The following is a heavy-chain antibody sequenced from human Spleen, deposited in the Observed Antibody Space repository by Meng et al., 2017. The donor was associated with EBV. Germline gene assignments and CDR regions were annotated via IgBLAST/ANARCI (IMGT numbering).Heavy chain of an antibody. V-gene: IGHV4-4*02. J-gene: IGHJ5*02. CDR3: ARPFPSWQSPRLDPFGA. Sequence: VQVRGSGPGLGKPSETLSLTCAVSGGSISSNNWWSWVRQPPGKGLEWIGEISHTGRTNYNPSLKSRVTVSVDTSKNQFSLRLTSVTAADTAVYYCARPFPSWQSPRLDPFGAWGQGTLVTVSS. D-gene: IGHD6-19*01. CDR1: GGSISSNNW. CDR2: ISHTGRT.